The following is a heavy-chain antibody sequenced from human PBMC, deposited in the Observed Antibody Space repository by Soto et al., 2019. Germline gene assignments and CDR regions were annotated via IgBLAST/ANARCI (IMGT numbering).Heavy chain of an antibody. J-gene: IGHJ5*02. CDR1: GFTFSSYA. V-gene: IGHV3-23*01. D-gene: IGHD3-16*01. CDR2: ISGSGDAT. Sequence: PGGSLRLSCAASGFTFSSYAMSWVRQAPGKGLEWVSAISGSGDATYYADSVKGRFSISRDNSKNTLFLQMNSLKTEDTAVSYCRNDEMITLTRGSFKKFDPWGQGTLVTVSS. CDR3: RNDEMITLTRGSFKKFDP.